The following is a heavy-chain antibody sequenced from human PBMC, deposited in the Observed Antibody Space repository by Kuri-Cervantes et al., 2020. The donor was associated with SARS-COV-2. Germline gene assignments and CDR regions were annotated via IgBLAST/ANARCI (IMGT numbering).Heavy chain of an antibody. CDR3: ARGVGAAVAGTLITIYYYYGMDV. CDR2: INHSGST. J-gene: IGHJ6*02. D-gene: IGHD6-19*01. CDR1: GDSFSDSY. V-gene: IGHV4-34*01. Sequence: SETLSLTCVVSGDSFSDSYWSWIRQPPGKGLEWIGEINHSGSTNYNPSLKSRVTISVDTSKNQFSLKLSSVTAADTAVYYCARGVGAAVAGTLITIYYYYGMDVWGQGTTVTVSS.